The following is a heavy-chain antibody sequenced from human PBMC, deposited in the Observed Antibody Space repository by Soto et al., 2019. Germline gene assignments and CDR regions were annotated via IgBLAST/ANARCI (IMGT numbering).Heavy chain of an antibody. CDR1: GYTFTSYA. Sequence: QVQLVQSGAEEKKPGASVKVSCKASGYTFTSYAMHWVRQAPGQRLEWMGWINAGNGNTKYSRKFQGRVTITRDTSASPAYRELSSLRSEDTAVYYCARGGGWYVWFDPWGQGTLVTVSS. J-gene: IGHJ5*02. D-gene: IGHD6-19*01. CDR3: ARGGGWYVWFDP. CDR2: INAGNGNT. V-gene: IGHV1-3*05.